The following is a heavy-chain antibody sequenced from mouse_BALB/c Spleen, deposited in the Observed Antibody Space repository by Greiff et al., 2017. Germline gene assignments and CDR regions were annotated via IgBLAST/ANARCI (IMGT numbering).Heavy chain of an antibody. CDR1: GYTFTSYW. CDR2: IAPGSGST. CDR3: ASWGGCAY. Sequence: DLVKPGASVKLSCKASGYTFTSYWINWIKQRPGQGLEWIGRIAPGSGSTYYNEMFKGKATLTVDTSSSTAYIQLSSLSSEDSAVYFCASWGGCAYWGQGTLVTVSA. V-gene: IGHV1S41*01. J-gene: IGHJ3*01. D-gene: IGHD4-1*01.